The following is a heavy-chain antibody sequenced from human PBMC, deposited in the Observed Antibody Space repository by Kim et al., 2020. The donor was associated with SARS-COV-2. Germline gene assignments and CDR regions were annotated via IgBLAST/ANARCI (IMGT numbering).Heavy chain of an antibody. CDR1: GFTFSSYA. V-gene: IGHV3-64D*06. D-gene: IGHD2-2*02. Sequence: GGSLRLSCSASGFTFSSYAMHWVRQAPGKGLEYVSAISSNGGSTYYADSVKGRFTISRDNSKNTLYLQMSSLRAEDTAVYYCVKSLLYIGSRYQLLYYYGMDVWGQGTTVTVSS. J-gene: IGHJ6*02. CDR3: VKSLLYIGSRYQLLYYYGMDV. CDR2: ISSNGGST.